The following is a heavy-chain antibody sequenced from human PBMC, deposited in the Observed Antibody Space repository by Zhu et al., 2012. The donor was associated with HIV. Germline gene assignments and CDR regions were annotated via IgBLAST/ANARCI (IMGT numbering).Heavy chain of an antibody. D-gene: IGHD5-12*01. CDR3: ARHQATILRYGGSPRTDYKYFNMDV. J-gene: IGHJ6*02. V-gene: IGHV4-34*01. CDR1: GGSFSAYY. CDR2: INHTGNA. Sequence: QVQLQQWGAGLVKPSGTLSLGCTISGGSFSAYYWSWIRQSPGGGLEWIGEINHTGNATYNPSLKSRVTISMDTSKNQFSLKLTSVAAADAAVYYCARHQATILRYGGSPRTDYKYFNMDVWAKGPPSPSP.